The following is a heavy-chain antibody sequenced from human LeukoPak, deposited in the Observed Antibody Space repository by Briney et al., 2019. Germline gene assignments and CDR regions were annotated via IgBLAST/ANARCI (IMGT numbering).Heavy chain of an antibody. CDR2: IYWTDDK. CDR1: GFSLSTSGTG. D-gene: IGHD1-7*01. J-gene: IGHJ4*02. CDR3: AHGTVTGTTEYFDY. V-gene: IGHV2-5*01. Sequence: SGPTLVKPPQTLTLTCTFSGFSLSTSGTGVGWIRQPPGKALEWLALIYWTDDKSYSPSLKSRLTITKDTSKNQVVLTMTNMDPVDTATYYCAHGTVTGTTEYFDYWGQGTLVTVSS.